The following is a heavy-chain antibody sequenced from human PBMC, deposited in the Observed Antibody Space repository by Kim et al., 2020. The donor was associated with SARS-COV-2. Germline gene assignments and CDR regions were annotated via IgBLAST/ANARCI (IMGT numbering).Heavy chain of an antibody. J-gene: IGHJ5*02. D-gene: IGHD6-19*01. CDR1: GYTFTSYA. Sequence: ASVKVSCKASGYTFTSYAMNWVRQAPGQRLEWMGWINAGNGNTKYSQKFQGRVTITRDTSASTAYMELSSLRSEDTAVYYCARVRLGSGWYSSAWCDPWGQGTLVTVAS. V-gene: IGHV1-3*01. CDR3: ARVRLGSGWYSSAWCDP. CDR2: INAGNGNT.